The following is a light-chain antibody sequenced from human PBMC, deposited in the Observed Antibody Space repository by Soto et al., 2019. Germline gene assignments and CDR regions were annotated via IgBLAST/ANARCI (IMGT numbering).Light chain of an antibody. J-gene: IGKJ1*01. CDR1: QSLLHSNGYNY. CDR2: LGS. CDR3: MQALQDPLT. V-gene: IGKV2-28*01. Sequence: DIVVTQSPLSLPVTPGEPASISCMSSQSLLHSNGYNYLDWYLQKPGQSPQLLIYLGSNRASGVPERFSGSGSGTDFRLNISRVEAEDVGLYYCMQALQDPLTLGTGTRVDI.